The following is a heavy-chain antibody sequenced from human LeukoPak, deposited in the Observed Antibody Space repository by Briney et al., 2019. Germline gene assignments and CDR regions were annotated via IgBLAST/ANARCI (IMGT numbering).Heavy chain of an antibody. CDR1: GYTFTGYY. CDR3: ARDWGDTAMVQPYDY. J-gene: IGHJ4*02. D-gene: IGHD5-18*01. Sequence: ASVKVSCEASGYTFTGYYMRWVRQAPGQGLEWMGWINPNSGGTNYAQKFQGRVTMTRDTSISTAYMELSRLRSDDTAVYYCARDWGDTAMVQPYDYWGQGTLVTVSS. CDR2: INPNSGGT. V-gene: IGHV1-2*02.